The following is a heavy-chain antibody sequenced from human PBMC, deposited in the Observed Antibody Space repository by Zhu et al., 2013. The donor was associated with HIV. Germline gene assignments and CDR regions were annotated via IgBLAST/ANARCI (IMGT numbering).Heavy chain of an antibody. J-gene: IGHJ5*02. V-gene: IGHV1-2*02. CDR2: INPNSGDT. Sequence: QSGAEVRKPGASVKVSCKASGYTFTDYYLHWLRQAPGQEPECMGWINPNSGDTTYAQKFQGRVTMTRDASISTAYMELSRLRSDDTAVYYCARCPDSSGYFDPWGQGTLVTVSS. CDR1: GYTFTDYY. CDR3: ARCPDSSGYFDP. D-gene: IGHD6-19*01.